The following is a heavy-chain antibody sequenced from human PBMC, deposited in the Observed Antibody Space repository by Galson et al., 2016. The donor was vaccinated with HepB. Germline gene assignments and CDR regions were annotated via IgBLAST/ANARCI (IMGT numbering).Heavy chain of an antibody. CDR3: ARDTISASPQDYYYYGMDV. CDR1: GITFSSYG. Sequence: SLRLSCAASGITFSSYGMHWVRQAPGKGLEWVAIIWYDGSNKFYAHSVKGRFTVSRDNSKNTLYLQLNSLRAKDTAVYYCARDTISASPQDYYYYGMDVWGQGTTVTVSS. J-gene: IGHJ6*02. CDR2: IWYDGSNK. D-gene: IGHD2-2*01. V-gene: IGHV3-33*01.